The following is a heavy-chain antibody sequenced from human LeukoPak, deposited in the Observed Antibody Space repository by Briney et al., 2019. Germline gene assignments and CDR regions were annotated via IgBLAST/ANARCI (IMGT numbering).Heavy chain of an antibody. CDR2: FDPEDGET. J-gene: IGHJ6*02. D-gene: IGHD5-12*01. CDR1: GYTFTSYY. V-gene: IGHV1-24*01. CDR3: ATSRSVGYGGYSYYYYYYGMDV. Sequence: ASVKVSCKASGYTFTSYYMHWVRQAPGKGLEWMGGFDPEDGETIYAQKFQGRVTMTEDTSTDTAYMELSSLRSEDTAVYYCATSRSVGYGGYSYYYYYYGMDVWGQGTTVTVS.